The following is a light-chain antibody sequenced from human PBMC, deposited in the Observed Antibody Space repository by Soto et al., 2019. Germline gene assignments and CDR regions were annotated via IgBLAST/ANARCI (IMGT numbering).Light chain of an antibody. Sequence: DIQMTQSPSAMSASVGDRVTITCRASQGISRNLAWFQQKAGTAPKRLIYEASNLLSGVPSRFSATVSGTEFTLTISSLQPEDFATYYCLQYNSYPRTFGQGTKVDIK. V-gene: IGKV1-17*03. CDR2: EAS. CDR1: QGISRN. J-gene: IGKJ1*01. CDR3: LQYNSYPRT.